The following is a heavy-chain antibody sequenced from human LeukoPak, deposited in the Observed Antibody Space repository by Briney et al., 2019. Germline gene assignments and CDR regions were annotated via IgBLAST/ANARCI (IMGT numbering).Heavy chain of an antibody. V-gene: IGHV1-2*02. J-gene: IGHJ4*02. CDR1: GYTFSDYY. Sequence: GASVKASCKASGYTFSDYYIHWVRQAPGQGLEWMGWINPNSGSTSYAQKFQDRVTLTRGTSISTVYMELSRLRSDDTAVYYCARHPNLDYWGQGTLAIVSS. CDR3: ARHPNLDY. CDR2: INPNSGST.